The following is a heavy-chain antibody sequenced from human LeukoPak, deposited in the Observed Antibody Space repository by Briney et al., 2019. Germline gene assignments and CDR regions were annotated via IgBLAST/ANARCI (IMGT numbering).Heavy chain of an antibody. V-gene: IGHV3-23*01. CDR1: GFTFSSYG. CDR2: ISGSGGST. J-gene: IGHJ4*02. Sequence: GGSLRLSCAASGFTFSSYGMSWVRQAPGKGLEWVSAISGSGGSTYYADSVKGRFTISRDNSKNTLYLQMNSLRAEDTAVYYRAKIVGIAAAGPFDYWGQGTLVTVSS. D-gene: IGHD6-13*01. CDR3: AKIVGIAAAGPFDY.